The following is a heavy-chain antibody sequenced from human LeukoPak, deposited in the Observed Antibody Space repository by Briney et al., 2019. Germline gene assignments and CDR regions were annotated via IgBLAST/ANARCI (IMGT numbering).Heavy chain of an antibody. Sequence: GGSLRLSCAASGFTFSNYWMSWVRQAPGKGLEWVANIKYDGSEKYYEDSVKGRFTVSRDNSKNTLYLQMNSLRAEDTAVYYCAKDQDTAMMHYWGQGTLVTVSS. D-gene: IGHD5-18*01. CDR1: GFTFSNYW. J-gene: IGHJ4*02. CDR2: IKYDGSEK. CDR3: AKDQDTAMMHY. V-gene: IGHV3-7*01.